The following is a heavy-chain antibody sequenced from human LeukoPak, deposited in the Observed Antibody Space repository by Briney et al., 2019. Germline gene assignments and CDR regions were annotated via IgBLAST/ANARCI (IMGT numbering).Heavy chain of an antibody. Sequence: PSETLSLTCTVSGGSISGYYWSWIRQPPGKGLEWIGYIYYTGSTNYNPSLKSRVTISVDTSKNQFSLKLSSVTAADTAVYYCARRGYSGYERFDYWGQGTLVTVS. J-gene: IGHJ4*02. CDR2: IYYTGST. V-gene: IGHV4-59*08. CDR1: GGSISGYY. D-gene: IGHD5-12*01. CDR3: ARRGYSGYERFDY.